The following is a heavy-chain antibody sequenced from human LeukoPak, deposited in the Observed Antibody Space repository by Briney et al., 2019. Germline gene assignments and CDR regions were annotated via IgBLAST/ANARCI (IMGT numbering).Heavy chain of an antibody. V-gene: IGHV1-18*01. CDR3: ARPPSHLVIIGGYFDY. Sequence: ASVKVSCKASGYTFTSYGISWVRQAPGQGLEWMGWISAYNGNTNYAQKLQGRVTMTTDTSTSTAYMELRSLRSDDTAGYYCARPPSHLVIIGGYFDYWGQGTLVTVSS. CDR2: ISAYNGNT. D-gene: IGHD2/OR15-2a*01. J-gene: IGHJ4*02. CDR1: GYTFTSYG.